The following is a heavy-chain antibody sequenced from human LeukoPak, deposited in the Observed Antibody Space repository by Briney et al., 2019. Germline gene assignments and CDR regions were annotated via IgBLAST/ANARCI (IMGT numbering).Heavy chain of an antibody. CDR3: ARVATVTTLTNDY. J-gene: IGHJ4*02. CDR1: GGSISSGGYY. Sequence: ASETLSLTCTVSGGSISSGGYYWSWIRQHPEKGLEWIGYIYYSGSTYYNPSLKSRVTISVDTSKNQFSLKLSSVTAADTAVYYCARVATVTTLTNDYRGQGTLVTVSS. D-gene: IGHD4-11*01. CDR2: IYYSGST. V-gene: IGHV4-31*03.